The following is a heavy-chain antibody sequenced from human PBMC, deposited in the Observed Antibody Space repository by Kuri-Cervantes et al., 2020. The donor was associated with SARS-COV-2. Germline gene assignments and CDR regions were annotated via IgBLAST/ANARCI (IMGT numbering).Heavy chain of an antibody. CDR1: GFTFSDYD. J-gene: IGHJ6*03. Sequence: GESLMISCASSGFTFSDYDMHWVRQAPGKGLEWVAVIWYDGRNTYYTGSVKGRFTISRDNSKNMLYLEVNSLRAEDTAVYYCARNHSMDVWGTGTAVTVSS. V-gene: IGHV3-33*08. CDR2: IWYDGRNT. CDR3: ARNHSMDV.